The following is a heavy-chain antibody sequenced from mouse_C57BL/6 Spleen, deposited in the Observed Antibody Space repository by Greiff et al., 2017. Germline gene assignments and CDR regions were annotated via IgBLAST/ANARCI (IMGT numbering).Heavy chain of an antibody. Sequence: EVKLMESEGGLVQPGSSMKLSCTASGFTFSDYYMAWVRQVPEKGLEWVANINYDGSSTYYLDSLKSRFIISRDKAKNILYLQMSSLKSEDTATYYCARERDSSGYEYWGQGTTLTVSS. V-gene: IGHV5-16*01. CDR2: INYDGSST. J-gene: IGHJ2*01. CDR3: ARERDSSGYEY. CDR1: GFTFSDYY. D-gene: IGHD3-2*02.